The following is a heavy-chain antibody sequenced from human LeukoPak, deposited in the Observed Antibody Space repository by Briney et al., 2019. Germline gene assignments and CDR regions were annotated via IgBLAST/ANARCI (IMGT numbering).Heavy chain of an antibody. J-gene: IGHJ4*02. CDR1: GYTLTELS. CDR3: ARDLGGTTANFDY. V-gene: IGHV1-24*01. CDR2: FDPEDGET. D-gene: IGHD1-7*01. Sequence: GASVKVSCKVSGYTLTELSMHWVRQAPGKGLEWMGGFDPEDGETIYAQKFQGRVTITADESTSTAYMELSSLRSEDTAVYYCARDLGGTTANFDYWGQGTLVTVSS.